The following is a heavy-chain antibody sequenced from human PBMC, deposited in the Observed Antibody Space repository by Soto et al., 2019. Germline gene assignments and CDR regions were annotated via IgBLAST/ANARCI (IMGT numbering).Heavy chain of an antibody. CDR3: ARDYCGGDCYSLDY. CDR2: IWYDGSKK. D-gene: IGHD2-21*02. CDR1: GFTFSTYG. V-gene: IGHV3-33*01. Sequence: QVQLVESGGGVVQPGRSLRLSCAASGFTFSTYGIHWVRQAPGKGLEWVAVIWYDGSKKYYADSLKGRFSISRDNSKNPLYLQMNSLRAEDTAVYYCARDYCGGDCYSLDYWGQGTLVTVSS. J-gene: IGHJ4*02.